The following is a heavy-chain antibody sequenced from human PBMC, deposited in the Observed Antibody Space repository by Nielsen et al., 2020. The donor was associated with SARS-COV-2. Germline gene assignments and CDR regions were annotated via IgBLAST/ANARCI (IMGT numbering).Heavy chain of an antibody. J-gene: IGHJ4*02. CDR3: ARDLGALGGDSGDY. CDR2: IWYDGSNK. V-gene: IGHV3-33*01. Sequence: GGSLRLSCAASGFTFSSYGMHWVRQAPGKGLEWVAVIWYDGSNKYYADSVKGRFTISRDNSKNTLYLQMNSLRAEDTAVYYCARDLGALGGDSGDYWGQGTLVTVSS. CDR1: GFTFSSYG. D-gene: IGHD2-21*02.